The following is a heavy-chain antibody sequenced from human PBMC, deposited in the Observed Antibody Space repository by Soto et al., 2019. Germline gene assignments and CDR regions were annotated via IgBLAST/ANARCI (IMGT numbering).Heavy chain of an antibody. V-gene: IGHV1-8*01. CDR1: GYTFTSYD. CDR3: ARSPRRLRGLLY. Sequence: GASVKVSCKASGYTFTSYDINWVRQATGQGLEWMGWMNPNSGNTGYAQKFQGRVTMTRNTSISTAYMELSSLRSEDTAVYYCARSPRRLRGLLYWGQGTLVTVSS. D-gene: IGHD4-17*01. J-gene: IGHJ4*02. CDR2: MNPNSGNT.